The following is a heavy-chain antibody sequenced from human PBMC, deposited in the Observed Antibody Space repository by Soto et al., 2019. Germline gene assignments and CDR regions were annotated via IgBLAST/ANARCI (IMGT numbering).Heavy chain of an antibody. CDR3: AKEPVGPDWYFDL. CDR1: GFTFRSYA. V-gene: IGHV3-23*01. J-gene: IGHJ2*01. Sequence: DVQLLESGGGLVQPGGSLRLSCAASGFTFRSYAMSWVRQSPGNGLEWVSGISGSGISTHYADSVNGRFTVSRYNSKNTLYLQMNTLRAEDTAVYNCAKEPVGPDWYFDLWGRGTLVTVSS. CDR2: ISGSGIST.